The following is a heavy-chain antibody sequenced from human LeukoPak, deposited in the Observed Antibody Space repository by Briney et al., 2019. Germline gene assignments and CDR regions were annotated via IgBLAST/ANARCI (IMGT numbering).Heavy chain of an antibody. CDR1: GFTFSSYA. V-gene: IGHV3-23*01. D-gene: IGHD3-16*01. Sequence: PGGSLRLSCAASGFTFSSYAMSWVRQAPGKGLEWVSAISGSGDSTYYGDSVKGRFTISRDNAKNSLYLQMNSLRTEDTAVYYCARHGPSYYFDYWGQGTLVTVSS. CDR3: ARHGPSYYFDY. J-gene: IGHJ4*02. CDR2: ISGSGDST.